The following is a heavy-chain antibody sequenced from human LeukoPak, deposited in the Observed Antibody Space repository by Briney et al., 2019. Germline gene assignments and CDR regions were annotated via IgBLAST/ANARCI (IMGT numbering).Heavy chain of an antibody. CDR1: GYTFTGYY. Sequence: GASVELSCKASGYTFTGYYMHWVRQAPGQGLEWMGWINPNSGGTNYAQKFQGRVTMTRDTSISTAYMELSRLTSDDTAVYYCARKWIFSSGYYYFHYWGQGTLVTVSS. V-gene: IGHV1-2*02. CDR3: ARKWIFSSGYYYFHY. J-gene: IGHJ4*02. D-gene: IGHD3-22*01. CDR2: INPNSGGT.